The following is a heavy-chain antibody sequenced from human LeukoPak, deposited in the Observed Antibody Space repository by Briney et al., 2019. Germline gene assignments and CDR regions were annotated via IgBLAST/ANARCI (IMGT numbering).Heavy chain of an antibody. Sequence: PSETLSLTCTVSGGSINNYYWSWIRQPPGKQLEWIGTIYYTGTTNYHPSLESRVTISIDTSQTQFSLTLKSVTAADTAVYYCARDGDDYAGLDYWGQGTLVTVSS. CDR3: ARDGDDYAGLDY. V-gene: IGHV4-59*01. CDR2: IYYTGTT. D-gene: IGHD4-17*01. J-gene: IGHJ4*02. CDR1: GGSINNYY.